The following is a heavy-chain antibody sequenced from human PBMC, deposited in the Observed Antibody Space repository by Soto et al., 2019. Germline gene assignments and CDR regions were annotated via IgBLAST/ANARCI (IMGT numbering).Heavy chain of an antibody. J-gene: IGHJ4*02. CDR2: IKQDGSEK. CDR3: ERCFIVAKIGPKIFDY. CDR1: GFTFSSYW. Sequence: GGSLRLSCAASGFTFSSYWMSWVRQAPGKGLEWVANIKQDGSEKYYVDSVKGRFTISRDNAKNSLYLQMNSLRAEDTAVYYCERCFIVAKIGPKIFDYWGQRSLVLVSS. V-gene: IGHV3-7*05. D-gene: IGHD5-12*01.